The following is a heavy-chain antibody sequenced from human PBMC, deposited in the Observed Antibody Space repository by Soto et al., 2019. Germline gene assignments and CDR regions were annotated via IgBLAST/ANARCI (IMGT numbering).Heavy chain of an antibody. V-gene: IGHV1-18*01. J-gene: IGHJ5*02. CDR3: ARVPAYSTSGSSDPWFDP. CDR1: GYTFTNYG. Sequence: QVLLVQSGAAVKTPGASVKISCQASGYTFTNYGITWVRQTPGQGFEWMAWINPYNGNTNYAQNLQGRVTMTTDTSTSTVYMELRSLRSDDTAVYYCARVPAYSTSGSSDPWFDPWGQGTLVTVSS. D-gene: IGHD6-13*01. CDR2: INPYNGNT.